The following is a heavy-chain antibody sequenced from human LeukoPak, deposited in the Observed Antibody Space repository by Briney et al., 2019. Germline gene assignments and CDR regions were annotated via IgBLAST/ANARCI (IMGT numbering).Heavy chain of an antibody. CDR3: ATQGVVVTAVEIHFDY. CDR2: FDPEDGET. J-gene: IGHJ4*02. Sequence: GASVTVSCTVSGYTLTELSMHWVRQAPGKGLEWMGGFDPEDGETIYAQKFQGRVTMTEDTSTDTAYMELSSLRSEDTAVYYCATQGVVVTAVEIHFDYWGQGTLVTVSS. V-gene: IGHV1-24*01. D-gene: IGHD2-21*02. CDR1: GYTLTELS.